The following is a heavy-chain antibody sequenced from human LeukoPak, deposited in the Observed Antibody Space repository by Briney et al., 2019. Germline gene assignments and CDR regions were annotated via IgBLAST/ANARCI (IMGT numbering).Heavy chain of an antibody. CDR3: ARDGITMVRGVNSYYFDY. V-gene: IGHV4-4*07. CDR1: GGSISSYY. D-gene: IGHD3-10*01. J-gene: IGHJ4*02. CDR2: IYTSGST. Sequence: SETLSLTCTVSGGSISSYYWSWIRRPAGKGLDGLGGIYTSGSTNYNPSLKSRVTMSVDTSKNQFSLKLSSVTAADTAVYYCARDGITMVRGVNSYYFDYWGQGTLVTVSS.